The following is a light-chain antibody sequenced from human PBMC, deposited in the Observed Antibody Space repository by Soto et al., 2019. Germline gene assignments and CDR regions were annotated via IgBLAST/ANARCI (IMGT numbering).Light chain of an antibody. CDR3: QQYD. CDR2: GKC. Sequence: EIALTQSPGTLSLYPGKRATLPCRASQSICSGYLALYQQGPCKAPRLLIYGKCSRATGIADRFSGSGSGTDFTLTISSLEPEDVAVYYCQQYDFGGGTKVDIK. CDR1: QSICSGY. V-gene: IGKV3-20*01. J-gene: IGKJ4*01.